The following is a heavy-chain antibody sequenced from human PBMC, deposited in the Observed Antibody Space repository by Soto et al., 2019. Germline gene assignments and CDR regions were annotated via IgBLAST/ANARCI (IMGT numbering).Heavy chain of an antibody. J-gene: IGHJ5*02. V-gene: IGHV4-39*01. CDR2: IYYSGST. CDR3: ARHRSDFWFDP. Sequence: QLQLQESGPGLVKPSETLSLTCTVSGGSISSSSYFWGWIRQPPGKGLEWIGSIYYSGSTYYNPSVTSRVTVSVDTSKLQFSLKLNSVTAADTAVYYCARHRSDFWFDPWGQGTLVTVSS. CDR1: GGSISSSSYF. D-gene: IGHD2-15*01.